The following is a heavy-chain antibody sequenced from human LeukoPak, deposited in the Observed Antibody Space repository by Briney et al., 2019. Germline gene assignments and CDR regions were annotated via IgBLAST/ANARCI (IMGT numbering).Heavy chain of an antibody. CDR3: ARDPEDYYGSGSYPDY. Sequence: SVKVSCKASGGTFSSYAISWVRQAPGQGLEWMGGIIPILGIANYAQKFQGRVTITADKSTSTAYMELSSLRSEDTAVYYCARDPEDYYGSGSYPDYWGQGTLVTVSS. CDR2: IIPILGIA. CDR1: GGTFSSYA. J-gene: IGHJ4*02. V-gene: IGHV1-69*10. D-gene: IGHD3-10*01.